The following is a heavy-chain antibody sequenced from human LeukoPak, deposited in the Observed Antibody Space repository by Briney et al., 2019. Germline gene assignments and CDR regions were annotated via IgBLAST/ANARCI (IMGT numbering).Heavy chain of an antibody. V-gene: IGHV3-48*02. J-gene: IGHJ6*02. CDR2: ISSRSESK. Sequence: GGSLRLSCAASGFTFSTSGMNWVRQAPGKGLEWVAYISSRSESKYYAASVKGRFTISRDNANNSLYLQMNSLRDDDTAVYYCARVWQLGVWGQGTAVTVSS. D-gene: IGHD3-10*01. CDR1: GFTFSTSG. CDR3: ARVWQLGV.